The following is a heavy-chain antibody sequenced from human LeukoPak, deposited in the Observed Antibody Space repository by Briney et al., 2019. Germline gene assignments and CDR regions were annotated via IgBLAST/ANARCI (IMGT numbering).Heavy chain of an antibody. CDR2: ISSSGSTI. CDR3: ARETYYYGSGSQAGYYYYYMDV. D-gene: IGHD3-10*01. CDR1: GFTFSSYS. Sequence: PGGSLRLSCAASGFTFSSYSMNWVRQAPGKGLEWVSYISSSGSTIYYADSVKGRFTISRDNAKNSLYLQMNSLRAEDTAVYYCARETYYYGSGSQAGYYYYYMDVWGKGTTVTISS. V-gene: IGHV3-48*04. J-gene: IGHJ6*03.